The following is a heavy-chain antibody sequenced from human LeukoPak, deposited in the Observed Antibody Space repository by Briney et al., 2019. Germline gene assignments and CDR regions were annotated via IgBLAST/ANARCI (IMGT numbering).Heavy chain of an antibody. CDR2: IAYSGST. CDR3: ARRNYGDYDHYFDY. D-gene: IGHD4-17*01. Sequence: SETLSLTCTVSGGSISSYYWSWIRQPPGKGLEWIGYIAYSGSTNYNPSLKSRVTISVDTSRNQFYLKLSSVTAADTAVYYCARRNYGDYDHYFDYWGQGILVTVSS. J-gene: IGHJ4*02. V-gene: IGHV4-59*08. CDR1: GGSISSYY.